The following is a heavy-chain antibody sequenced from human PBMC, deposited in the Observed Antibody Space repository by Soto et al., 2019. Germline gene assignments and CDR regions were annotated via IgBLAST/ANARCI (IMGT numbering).Heavy chain of an antibody. CDR1: GFTFSYAW. D-gene: IGHD1-1*01. CDR2: IKSTIDGGTT. CDR3: TTTRYGNYFDY. J-gene: IGHJ4*02. Sequence: VGSLRLSCAASGFTFSYAWISWVRQAPGKGLEWVGRIKSTIDGGTTDFSTPVKGRFTISRDDSQDTLWLQMNSLKTEDTAVYYCTTTRYGNYFDYWGQGTLVTVSS. V-gene: IGHV3-15*01.